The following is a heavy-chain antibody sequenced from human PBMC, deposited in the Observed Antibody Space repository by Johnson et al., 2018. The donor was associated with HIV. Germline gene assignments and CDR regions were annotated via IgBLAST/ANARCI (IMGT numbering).Heavy chain of an antibody. V-gene: IGHV3-74*02. J-gene: IGHJ3*01. Sequence: VQLVESGGGLVQPGRSLRLSCAASGFTVSSNYMSWVRQAPGKGLEWVSRINSDGSSTSYADSVKGRFTISRDNAKNTRYLQMNSLKTEDTAVYYCTPGLPPAWGQGTMVTVSS. CDR1: GFTVSSNY. CDR3: TPGLPPA. CDR2: INSDGSST.